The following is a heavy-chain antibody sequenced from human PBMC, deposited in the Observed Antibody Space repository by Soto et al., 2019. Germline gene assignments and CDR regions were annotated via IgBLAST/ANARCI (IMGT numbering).Heavy chain of an antibody. D-gene: IGHD3-3*01. Sequence: EVQLVESGGGLVQPGGSLRLSCAASGFTFSSYDMHWVRQATGKGLEWVSAIGTAGDTYYPGSVKGRFTISRENAKNSLYLQMNSLRAWDTAVYYCARGHFTIFGVVAGNGMDVWGQGTTVTVAS. CDR3: ARGHFTIFGVVAGNGMDV. CDR1: GFTFSSYD. CDR2: IGTAGDT. V-gene: IGHV3-13*01. J-gene: IGHJ6*02.